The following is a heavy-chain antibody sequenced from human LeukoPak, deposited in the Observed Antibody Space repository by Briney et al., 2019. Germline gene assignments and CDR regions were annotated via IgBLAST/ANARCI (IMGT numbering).Heavy chain of an antibody. CDR3: ARESRGYNILTGYYTQLDY. CDR1: GFSFGAYL. CDR2: INADGSEK. V-gene: IGHV3-7*01. D-gene: IGHD3-9*01. Sequence: PGGSLRLSCTASGFSFGAYLISWVRQAPGKGLEWVANINADGSEKFYVDSMKGRFSISRDNAENSVSLQMSSLRGEDTAVYYCARESRGYNILTGYYTQLDYWGQGTRVTVSS. J-gene: IGHJ4*02.